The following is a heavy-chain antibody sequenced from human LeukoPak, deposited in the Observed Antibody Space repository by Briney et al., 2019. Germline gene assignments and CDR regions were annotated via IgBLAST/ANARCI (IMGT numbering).Heavy chain of an antibody. J-gene: IGHJ5*02. D-gene: IGHD3-3*01. V-gene: IGHV1-18*01. Sequence: ASVKVSCKASGYTFTSYGISWVRQAPGQGLEWMGWISAYNGNTNYARKLQGRVTMTTDTSTSTAYMELRSLRSDDTAVYYCAITTTYYDFWSGYQPHWFDPWGQGTLVTVSS. CDR1: GYTFTSYG. CDR2: ISAYNGNT. CDR3: AITTTYYDFWSGYQPHWFDP.